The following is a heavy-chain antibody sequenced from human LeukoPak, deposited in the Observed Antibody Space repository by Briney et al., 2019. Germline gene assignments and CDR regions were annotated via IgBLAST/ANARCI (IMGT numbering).Heavy chain of an antibody. D-gene: IGHD5-18*01. CDR2: INHSGST. J-gene: IGHJ4*02. CDR1: GGSFSGYY. CDR3: ARDRGGYTYSHDY. Sequence: KPSETLSLTCAVYGGSFSGYYWSWIRQPPGKGLEWIGEINHSGSTNYNPSLKSRVTISVDTSKNQFSLKLSSVTAADTAVYYCARDRGGYTYSHDYWGQGTLVTVSS. V-gene: IGHV4-34*01.